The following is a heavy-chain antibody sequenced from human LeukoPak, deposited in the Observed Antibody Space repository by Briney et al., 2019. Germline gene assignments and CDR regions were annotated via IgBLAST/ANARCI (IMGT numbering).Heavy chain of an antibody. D-gene: IGHD3-22*01. Sequence: SSETLSLTCAVYGGSFSGYYWSWIRQPPGKGLEWIGSIYYSGSTYYNPSLKSRVTISVDTSKNQFSLKLSSVTAADTAVYYCARQKYYYDSSGLDYWGQGTLVTVSS. CDR2: IYYSGST. V-gene: IGHV4-34*01. J-gene: IGHJ4*02. CDR1: GGSFSGYY. CDR3: ARQKYYYDSSGLDY.